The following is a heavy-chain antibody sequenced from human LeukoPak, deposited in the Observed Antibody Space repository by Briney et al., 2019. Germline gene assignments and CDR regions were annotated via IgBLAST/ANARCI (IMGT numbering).Heavy chain of an antibody. J-gene: IGHJ3*02. CDR2: IWYDGSNK. CDR1: GFTFSSYG. Sequence: GGSLRLSCAASGFTFSSYGMHWVRQAPGKGLEWVAVIWYDGSNKYYADSVKGRFTISRDNSKNTLFLQMNSLRAEDTAVYYCARDQRVAYSSSWYGGAFDIWGQGTMVTVSS. CDR3: ARDQRVAYSSSWYGGAFDI. V-gene: IGHV3-33*01. D-gene: IGHD6-13*01.